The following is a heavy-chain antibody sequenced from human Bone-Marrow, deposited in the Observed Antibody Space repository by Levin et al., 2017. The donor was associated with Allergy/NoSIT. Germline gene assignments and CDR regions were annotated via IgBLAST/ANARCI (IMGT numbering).Heavy chain of an antibody. D-gene: IGHD3-16*02. CDR2: ISYDGSET. CDR3: ARSSYR. CDR1: GFSFSTHA. J-gene: IGHJ4*02. Sequence: LSLTCAASGFSFSTHAMHWVRQAPGKGLEWVTSISYDGSETYYADSVKGRFTISRDNSKNTVYVQINSLREEDTAEYFCARSSYRWGQGTLVTVSS. V-gene: IGHV3-30-3*01.